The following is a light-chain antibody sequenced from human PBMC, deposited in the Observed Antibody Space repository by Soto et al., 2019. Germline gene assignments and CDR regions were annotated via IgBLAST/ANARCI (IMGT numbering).Light chain of an antibody. V-gene: IGKV1-33*01. CDR3: QQYYYLPL. J-gene: IGKJ3*01. Sequence: DIQMTQSPSSLSASVGDRVTITCQASQEISNALSWYQLKLGKAPRLLIYDASNLETGVLPRFSGSGSGTAFTFIISSLQPEDVATYYCQQYYYLPLFGPGTKVDIK. CDR2: DAS. CDR1: QEISNA.